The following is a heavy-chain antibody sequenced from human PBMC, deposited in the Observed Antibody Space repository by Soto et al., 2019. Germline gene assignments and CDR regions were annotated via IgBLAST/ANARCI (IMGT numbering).Heavy chain of an antibody. D-gene: IGHD3-3*01. J-gene: IGHJ6*02. Sequence: EVQLLESGGGLVQPGGSLRLSCAAAGFTFSNYALTWVRQSPGKGLEWVSTFSGSGGSTYYADSVRGRFTISRDNSKNTLFLQMNSMRVEGTAIYYCARDWTGDTCPCLDVWGQGTTVSVSS. V-gene: IGHV3-23*01. CDR2: FSGSGGST. CDR3: ARDWTGDTCPCLDV. CDR1: GFTFSNYA.